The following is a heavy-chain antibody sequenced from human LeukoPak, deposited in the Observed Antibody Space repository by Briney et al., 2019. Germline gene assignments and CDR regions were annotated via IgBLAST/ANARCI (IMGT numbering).Heavy chain of an antibody. CDR1: GYTFSNYG. J-gene: IGHJ4*02. V-gene: IGHV1-18*04. Sequence: ASVKVSCKASGYTFSNYGISWVRQAPGLGLEWMGWTSYNGNTNYAQKFQDRVTMTTDTSTTTAYMELRRLESDDTAVYYCARHSGSGWQALGYWGQGTLVTVSS. CDR2: TSYNGNT. CDR3: ARHSGSGWQALGY. D-gene: IGHD6-19*01.